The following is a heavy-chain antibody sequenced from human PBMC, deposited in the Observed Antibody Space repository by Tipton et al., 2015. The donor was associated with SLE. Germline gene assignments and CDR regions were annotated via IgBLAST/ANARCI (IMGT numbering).Heavy chain of an antibody. Sequence: SLRLSCAASGFTFSSYNMNWVRQAPGKGLEWVSSISSSSSYIYYADSVKGRFTISRDNAKNSLYLQMNSLRAEDTAVYYCARDGRELGPFDYWGQGTLVTVSS. CDR2: ISSSSSYI. CDR3: ARDGRELGPFDY. V-gene: IGHV3-21*01. D-gene: IGHD1-26*01. J-gene: IGHJ4*02. CDR1: GFTFSSYN.